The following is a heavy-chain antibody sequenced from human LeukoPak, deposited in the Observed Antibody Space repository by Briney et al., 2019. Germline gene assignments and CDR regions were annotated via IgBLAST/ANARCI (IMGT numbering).Heavy chain of an antibody. D-gene: IGHD3-10*01. CDR2: IKQDGSEK. CDR1: GFPFSRYW. V-gene: IGHV3-7*05. Sequence: GGSLRLSCAASGFPFSRYWLSWVRQAPGKGLEWVANIKQDGSEKYYVDSVKGRFTISRDNAKNSLYLQMNSLRAEDTAVYYCSRDFYGSGSSIIDYWGQGTLVTVSS. J-gene: IGHJ4*02. CDR3: SRDFYGSGSSIIDY.